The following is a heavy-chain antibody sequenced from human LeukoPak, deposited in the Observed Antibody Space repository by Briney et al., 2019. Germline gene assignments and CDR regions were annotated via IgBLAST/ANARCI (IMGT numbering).Heavy chain of an antibody. CDR1: GGSISSSSYY. Sequence: SETLSLTCTVSGGSISSSSYYWGWICQPPGKGLEWIGSIHYSGSTYYNPSLKSRVTISVDTSKNQFSLKLSSVTAADTAVYYCAREPRSQQPFDYWGQGTLVTVSS. J-gene: IGHJ4*02. CDR3: AREPRSQQPFDY. CDR2: IHYSGST. D-gene: IGHD6-13*01. V-gene: IGHV4-39*07.